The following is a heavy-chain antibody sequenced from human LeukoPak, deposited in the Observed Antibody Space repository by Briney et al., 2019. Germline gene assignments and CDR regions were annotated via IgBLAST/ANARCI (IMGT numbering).Heavy chain of an antibody. J-gene: IGHJ4*02. Sequence: KAGGSLRLSCAASGFTFSDYYMTGIRQAPGKGPEWVSYISSSGSTTNYADSVWGRFTISRDNAKNSVFLQMNGLRPEDTAVYYCARQQLWLDYWGQGALVSVSS. V-gene: IGHV3-11*01. CDR2: ISSSGSTT. D-gene: IGHD2-21*01. CDR1: GFTFSDYY. CDR3: ARQQLWLDY.